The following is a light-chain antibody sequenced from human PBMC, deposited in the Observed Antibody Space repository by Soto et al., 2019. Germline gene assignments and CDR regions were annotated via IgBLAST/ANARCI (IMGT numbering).Light chain of an antibody. V-gene: IGKV3-20*01. CDR3: QQFGASLTWT. Sequence: EIVLTQSPGTLSLSPGEGATLSCRASQSVSSSYLAWYQQRPSQAPRLLIYAASSRATGIPDRFSGSGSGTDFTLTISRLEPEDFAVYYCQQFGASLTWTFGQGTKVDIK. CDR2: AAS. CDR1: QSVSSSY. J-gene: IGKJ1*01.